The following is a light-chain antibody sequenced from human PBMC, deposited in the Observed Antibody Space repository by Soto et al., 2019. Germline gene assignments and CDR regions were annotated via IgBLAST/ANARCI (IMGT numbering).Light chain of an antibody. CDR2: EVN. J-gene: IGLJ1*01. Sequence: QSALTQPASVSGSPGQSITISCAGTSSDVGGYKYVSWYQQHPGKAPKVMIYEVNNRPSGVSTRFSGSKSGNTASLTISGLQAEERADYCGSSYSSSSTLFVFGTGTKVPVL. V-gene: IGLV2-14*01. CDR1: SSDVGGYKY. CDR3: SSYSSSSTLFV.